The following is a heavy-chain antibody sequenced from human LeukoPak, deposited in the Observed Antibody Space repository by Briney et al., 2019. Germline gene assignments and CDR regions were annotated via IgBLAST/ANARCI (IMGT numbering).Heavy chain of an antibody. D-gene: IGHD3-22*01. Sequence: SQTLSLTCAISGDSVSSNSASWNWIRQSPSRGLEWLGRTYYRSKWYNDYAVSMKSRITINPDTSKNQFSLQLNSVTPEDTAVYYCARGGWGYYDSSGYLPFDYWGQGILVTVSS. CDR3: ARGGWGYYDSSGYLPFDY. J-gene: IGHJ4*02. V-gene: IGHV6-1*01. CDR2: TYYRSKWYN. CDR1: GDSVSSNSAS.